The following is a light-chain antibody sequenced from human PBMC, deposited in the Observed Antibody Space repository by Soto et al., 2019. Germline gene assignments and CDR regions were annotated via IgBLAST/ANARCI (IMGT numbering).Light chain of an antibody. CDR1: SSDFV. CDR3: SSYTSTTLVV. Sequence: QSALTQPASVSGSPGQSITISCTGTSSDFVSWYQQHPGKAPKLMIYEVSNRPSGVSNRFSGSKSGNTASLTISGLQAEDEADYYCSSYTSTTLVVFGGGTQLTVL. J-gene: IGLJ2*01. CDR2: EVS. V-gene: IGLV2-14*01.